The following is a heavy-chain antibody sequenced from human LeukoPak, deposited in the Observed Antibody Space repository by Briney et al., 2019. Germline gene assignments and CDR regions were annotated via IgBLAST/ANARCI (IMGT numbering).Heavy chain of an antibody. Sequence: ASVKVSCKASGYTFSSYGISWVRQAPGQGLEWMGWISPYNGNTNYAQKFQGRVTMTTDTSTSTVYMELRSLRSDDTAVYYCARGQWFGELSPSDYWGQGTLVTVSS. CDR3: ARGQWFGELSPSDY. D-gene: IGHD3-10*01. J-gene: IGHJ4*02. CDR1: GYTFSSYG. CDR2: ISPYNGNT. V-gene: IGHV1-18*01.